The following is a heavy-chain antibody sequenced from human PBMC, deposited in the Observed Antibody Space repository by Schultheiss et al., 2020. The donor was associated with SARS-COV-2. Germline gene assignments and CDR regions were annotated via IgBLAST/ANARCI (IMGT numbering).Heavy chain of an antibody. Sequence: GESLKISCAASGFSFSNYGMHWVLQAPGKGLEWVAVVSYDGSQKYYADSVKGRFIISRDNSKNTVYLEMNSLRAEDTAVYYCARLYSPSGLGQDDALDVWGQGTMVTVSS. V-gene: IGHV3-30*03. CDR3: ARLYSPSGLGQDDALDV. D-gene: IGHD5-12*01. J-gene: IGHJ3*01. CDR2: VSYDGSQK. CDR1: GFSFSNYG.